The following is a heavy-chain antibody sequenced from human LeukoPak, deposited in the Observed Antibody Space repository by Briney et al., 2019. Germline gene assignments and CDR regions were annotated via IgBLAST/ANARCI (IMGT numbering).Heavy chain of an antibody. D-gene: IGHD2-2*01. V-gene: IGHV1-69*13. J-gene: IGHJ4*02. CDR1: GGTFSSYA. CDR3: ARDPRSCSSTSCLYYFDY. CDR2: IIPIFGTA. Sequence: SVKVSCKASGGTFSSYAISWVRQAPGQGLEWMGGIIPIFGTANYAQKFQGRVTITADESTSTAYMELSSLRSEDTAVYYCARDPRSCSSTSCLYYFDYWGQGTLVTVSS.